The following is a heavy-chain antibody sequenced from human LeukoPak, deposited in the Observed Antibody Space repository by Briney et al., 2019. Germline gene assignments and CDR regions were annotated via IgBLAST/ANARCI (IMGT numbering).Heavy chain of an antibody. J-gene: IGHJ4*02. V-gene: IGHV3-15*01. Sequence: GGSLRLSCAASGFTFSNAWMSWVRQAPGKGLEWVGRIKRKADGGTTDYAAPVKDRFTISRDGSKTTLYLQMNSLKPDDTAVYFCNTGTAAADYWGQGTQVTVSS. D-gene: IGHD6-25*01. CDR1: GFTFSNAW. CDR3: NTGTAAADY. CDR2: IKRKADGGTT.